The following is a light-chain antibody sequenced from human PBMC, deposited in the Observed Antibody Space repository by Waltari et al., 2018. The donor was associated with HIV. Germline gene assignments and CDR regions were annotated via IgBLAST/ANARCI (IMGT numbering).Light chain of an antibody. Sequence: DIQLTPSPSFLSASVGDRVTVACRASQDISDFLAWYQQKPGIAPRLLIYDASTLYTGVPSRFRGSGSGTEFTLTISSLQPKDFASYYCQQLHTFPLTFGGGTKV. V-gene: IGKV1-9*01. CDR2: DAS. CDR1: QDISDF. CDR3: QQLHTFPLT. J-gene: IGKJ4*01.